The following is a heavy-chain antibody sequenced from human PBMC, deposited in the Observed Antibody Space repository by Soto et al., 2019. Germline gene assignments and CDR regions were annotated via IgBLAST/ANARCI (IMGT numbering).Heavy chain of an antibody. V-gene: IGHV4-34*01. CDR1: GGSFSGYY. J-gene: IGHJ4*02. CDR3: SIQYYSSRWYYFDY. Sequence: QVQLQQWGAGLLKPSETLSLTCAGYGGSFSGYYWSWIRQPPGKGLEWIGEINHSGRTNYNPALKSRFIISVDTSKNRLSLKLSSVTAADAAVYYCSIQYYSSRWYYFDYWGQGTLVTVSS. D-gene: IGHD6-13*01. CDR2: INHSGRT.